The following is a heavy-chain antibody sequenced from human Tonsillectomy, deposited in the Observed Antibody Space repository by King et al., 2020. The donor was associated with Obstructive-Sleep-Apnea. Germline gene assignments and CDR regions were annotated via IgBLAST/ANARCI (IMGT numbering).Heavy chain of an antibody. CDR1: GGSINSGDYY. J-gene: IGHJ4*02. CDR2: IYHSGST. CDR3: ARWRGGSGNIDY. Sequence: VQLQESGPGLVKPSQTLSLTCTVSGGSINSGDYYWTWIRQPPGKGLEWIGFIYHSGSTYFNPSLRSRVTVSTDTSRNQFSLNLNSVTAADTSVYFCARWRGGSGNIDYWGQGTLVTVSS. V-gene: IGHV4-30-4*01. D-gene: IGHD3-10*01.